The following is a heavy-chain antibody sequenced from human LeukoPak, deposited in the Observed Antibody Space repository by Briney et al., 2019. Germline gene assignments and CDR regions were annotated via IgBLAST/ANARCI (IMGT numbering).Heavy chain of an antibody. J-gene: IGHJ4*02. D-gene: IGHD3-9*01. V-gene: IGHV4-39*07. CDR3: ATYDILTGYSY. CDR1: GGSISSSSYY. CDR2: INHSGST. Sequence: SETLSLTCTVSGGSISSSSYYWSWIRQPPGKGLEWIGEINHSGSTNYNPSLKSRVTISVDTSKNQFSRKLSSVTAGDTAVYYCATYDILTGYSYWGQGTLVTVSS.